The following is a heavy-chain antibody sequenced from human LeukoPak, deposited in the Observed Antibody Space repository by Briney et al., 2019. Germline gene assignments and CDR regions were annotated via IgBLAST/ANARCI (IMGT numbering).Heavy chain of an antibody. CDR2: ILPGDSQT. J-gene: IGHJ4*02. V-gene: IGHV5-51*01. CDR3: ARHLPYSSGGHYFAH. CDR1: GYSFTNSW. D-gene: IGHD5-18*01. Sequence: GESLKISCKGSGYSFTNSWIGWVRQMPGKGLEWMGIILPGDSQTTYSPTFQGQVTISVDRSISTAYLQWSSLKASDTAMYYCARHLPYSSGGHYFAHWGQGTLVTVSS.